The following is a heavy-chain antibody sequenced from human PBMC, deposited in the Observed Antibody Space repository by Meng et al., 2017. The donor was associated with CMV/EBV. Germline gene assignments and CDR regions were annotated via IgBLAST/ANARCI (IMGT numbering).Heavy chain of an antibody. D-gene: IGHD2-2*02. CDR1: GFTFSSYA. CDR2: IRYDGSNK. V-gene: IGHV3-30*02. Sequence: GESLKISCAASGFTFSSYAMHWVRQAPGKGLEWVAFIRYDGSNKYYADSVKGRFTISRDNSKTTLYLQMNRLRAEDTAVYYCAKSGYCSSTSCYIHYYYGMDVWGQGTTVTVSS. J-gene: IGHJ6*02. CDR3: AKSGYCSSTSCYIHYYYGMDV.